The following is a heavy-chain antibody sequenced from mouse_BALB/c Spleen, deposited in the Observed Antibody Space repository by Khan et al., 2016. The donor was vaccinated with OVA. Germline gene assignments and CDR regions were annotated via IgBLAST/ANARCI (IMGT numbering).Heavy chain of an antibody. CDR2: INPTSGCT. CDR1: GYTFTSYW. V-gene: IGHV1-7*01. J-gene: IGHJ2*01. Sequence: QVQLKQSGAELAKPGASVKMSCTASGYTFTSYWMHWIKQRPGQGLEWIGYINPTSGCTDYNQKFKDKATLTADKSSSTAYMQLSSLTSDDSAVYYCARDKIDYWGQGTALTVSS. CDR3: ARDKIDY.